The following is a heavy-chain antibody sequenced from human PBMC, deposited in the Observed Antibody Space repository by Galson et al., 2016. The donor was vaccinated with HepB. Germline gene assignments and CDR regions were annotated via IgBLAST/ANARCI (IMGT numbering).Heavy chain of an antibody. V-gene: IGHV4-39*01. Sequence: ETLSLTCTVSGGPISSSSHYWGWIRQPPGKGLEWIGTIHYSGSTDYNPSLKSRVTIFVDTPKNKFYLMLSSVTAADTALYYCARPNTYYGSYYFDDWGPGGLVTVSS. CDR2: IHYSGST. D-gene: IGHD1-26*01. CDR1: GGPISSSSHY. CDR3: ARPNTYYGSYYFDD. J-gene: IGHJ4*02.